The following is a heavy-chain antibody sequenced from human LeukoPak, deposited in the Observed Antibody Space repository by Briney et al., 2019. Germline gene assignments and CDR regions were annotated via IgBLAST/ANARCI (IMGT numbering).Heavy chain of an antibody. CDR1: GFTFGDYA. CDR2: IRSKAYGGTT. V-gene: IGHV3-49*03. Sequence: GGSLRLSCTASGFTFGDYAMSWFRQAPGKGLEWVGFIRSKAYGGTTEYAASVKGRFTISRDDSKSIAYLQMNSLRTEDTAVYYCTRSREGDYYYDSSGYYFFDYWGQGTLVTVSS. J-gene: IGHJ4*02. D-gene: IGHD3-22*01. CDR3: TRSREGDYYYDSSGYYFFDY.